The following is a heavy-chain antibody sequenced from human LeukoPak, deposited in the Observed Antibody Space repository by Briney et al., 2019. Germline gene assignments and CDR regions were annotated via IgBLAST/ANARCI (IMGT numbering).Heavy chain of an antibody. V-gene: IGHV4-34*01. J-gene: IGHJ4*02. CDR3: ARGIYSSPTQSY. D-gene: IGHD6-13*01. CDR2: INHSGST. CDR1: GGSFSGYY. Sequence: SETLSLTCAVYGGSFSGYYWSWIRQPPGKGLEWIGEINHSGSTNYNPSLKSRVTISVDTSKNQFSLKLSSVTAADTAVYYCARGIYSSPTQSYWGQGTLVTVSS.